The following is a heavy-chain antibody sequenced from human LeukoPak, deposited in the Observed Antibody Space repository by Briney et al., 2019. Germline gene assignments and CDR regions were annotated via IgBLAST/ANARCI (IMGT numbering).Heavy chain of an antibody. CDR3: AKGERSGYYSSHFDY. D-gene: IGHD3-22*01. CDR2: ISYDGSNK. Sequence: PGGSLRLSCAASGFTFSSYAMHWVRQAPGKGLEWVAVISYDGSNKYYADSVKGRFTISRDNSKNTLYLQMNSLRAEDTAVYYCAKGERSGYYSSHFDYWGQGTLVTVSS. V-gene: IGHV3-30-3*01. CDR1: GFTFSSYA. J-gene: IGHJ4*02.